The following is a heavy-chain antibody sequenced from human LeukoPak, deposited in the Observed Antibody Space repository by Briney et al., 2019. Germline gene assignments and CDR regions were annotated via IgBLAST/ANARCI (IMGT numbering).Heavy chain of an antibody. V-gene: IGHV4-34*01. CDR2: INHSGST. D-gene: IGHD6-19*01. CDR1: GGSFSGYY. CDR3: ARRAVAGRACFDY. J-gene: IGHJ4*02. Sequence: SETLSLTCAVYGGSFSGYYWSWIRQPPGKGLEWIGEINHSGSTNYNPSLKSRVTISVDTSKNQFSLKLSAVTAADTAVYYCARRAVAGRACFDYWGQGTLVTVSS.